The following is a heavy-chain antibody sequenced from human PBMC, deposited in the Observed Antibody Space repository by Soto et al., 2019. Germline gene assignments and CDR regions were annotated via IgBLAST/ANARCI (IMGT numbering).Heavy chain of an antibody. J-gene: IGHJ5*02. CDR3: ARDPDYYSGSGSGNWFDP. CDR1: GYTFTSYG. D-gene: IGHD3-10*01. CDR2: ISAYNGNT. Sequence: QVQLVQSGAEVRKPGASVKVSCKASGYTFTSYGISWVRQAPGQGLEWMGWISAYNGNTNYAQKLQDRVTMTTDTSTSTAYMELRSLRSDDTAVYYCARDPDYYSGSGSGNWFDPWGQGTLVTVSS. V-gene: IGHV1-18*01.